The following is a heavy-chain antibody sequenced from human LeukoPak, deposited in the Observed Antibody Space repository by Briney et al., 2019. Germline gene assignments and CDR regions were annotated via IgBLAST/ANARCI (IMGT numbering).Heavy chain of an antibody. Sequence: GGSLRLSCAASGFTFSSYGMHWVRQAPGKGLEWVAVIWYDGSNKYYADSVKGRFTISRDNSKNTLYLQMNSLRAEDTAVYYCAKGSLVWWLPPPDYFDYWGQGTLVTVAS. V-gene: IGHV3-33*06. CDR1: GFTFSSYG. CDR3: AKGSLVWWLPPPDYFDY. J-gene: IGHJ4*02. CDR2: IWYDGSNK. D-gene: IGHD5-12*01.